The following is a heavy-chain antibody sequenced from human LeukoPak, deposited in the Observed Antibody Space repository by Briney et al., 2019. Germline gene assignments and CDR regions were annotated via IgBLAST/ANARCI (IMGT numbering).Heavy chain of an antibody. V-gene: IGHV3-30*02. Sequence: GGSLRLSCAASGFTFSSYGMHWVRQAPGKGLEWVAFIRYDGSNKYYADSVKGRFTISRDNSKNTLYLQMNSLRAEDTAVYYCAKGVNSGYEDYYYYMDVWGKGTTVTISS. J-gene: IGHJ6*03. CDR1: GFTFSSYG. CDR3: AKGVNSGYEDYYYYMDV. CDR2: IRYDGSNK. D-gene: IGHD5-12*01.